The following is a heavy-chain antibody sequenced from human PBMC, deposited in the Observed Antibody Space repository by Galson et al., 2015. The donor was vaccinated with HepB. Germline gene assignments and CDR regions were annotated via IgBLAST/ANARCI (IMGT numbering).Heavy chain of an antibody. Sequence: SLRLSCAASGFTFSDYYMSWIRQAPGKGLERVGRIRSKANSYGTAYAASLKGRFTISRDDSKDTAYLQMDSLQTEDTAVYYCTKPAGVAVADTHYYYGMDVWGQGTTVTVSS. V-gene: IGHV3-73*01. D-gene: IGHD6-19*01. CDR3: TKPAGVAVADTHYYYGMDV. J-gene: IGHJ6*02. CDR1: GFTFSDYY. CDR2: IRSKANSYGT.